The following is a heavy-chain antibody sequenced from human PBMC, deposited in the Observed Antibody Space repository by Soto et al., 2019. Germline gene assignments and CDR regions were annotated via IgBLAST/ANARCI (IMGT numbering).Heavy chain of an antibody. V-gene: IGHV3-48*03. J-gene: IGHJ3*02. CDR1: GFTFISYE. D-gene: IGHD3-22*01. CDR2: ISSSGSTI. CDR3: ARTLDRADYYDSSGYYPDI. Sequence: PGGSLRLSCAASGFTFISYEMNWGRPAPGTGLEWVSYISSSGSTIYYADSVKGRFTISRDNAKNSLYLQMNSLRAEDTAVYYCARTLDRADYYDSSGYYPDIWGQGTMVTVSS.